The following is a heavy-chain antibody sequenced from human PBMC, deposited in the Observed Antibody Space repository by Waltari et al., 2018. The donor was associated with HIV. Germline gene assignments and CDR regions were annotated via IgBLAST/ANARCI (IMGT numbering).Heavy chain of an antibody. D-gene: IGHD6-13*01. CDR2: IIPIFGTA. Sequence: QVQLVQSGAEVKKPGSSVKVSCKASGGTFSSYAISWVRQAPGQGLEWMGGIIPIFGTANYAQKFQGRVTITADESPSTAYMELSSLRSEDTAVYYCASYGSSWYFVGWQYFQHWGQGTLVT. V-gene: IGHV1-69*01. J-gene: IGHJ1*01. CDR3: ASYGSSWYFVGWQYFQH. CDR1: GGTFSSYA.